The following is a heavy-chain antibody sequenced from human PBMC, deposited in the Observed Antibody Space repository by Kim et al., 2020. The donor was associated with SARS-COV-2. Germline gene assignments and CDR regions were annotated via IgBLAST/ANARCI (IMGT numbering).Heavy chain of an antibody. Sequence: GGSLRLSCAASGFTFDDYAMHWVRQAPGKGLEWVSGISWNSGTIGYADSVKGRFTISRDNAKNSLYLQMNSLRAEDTALYYCAKAKSGIAVSGTGGLDYWGQGTLVTVSS. D-gene: IGHD6-19*01. CDR1: GFTFDDYA. CDR2: ISWNSGTI. CDR3: AKAKSGIAVSGTGGLDY. J-gene: IGHJ4*02. V-gene: IGHV3-9*01.